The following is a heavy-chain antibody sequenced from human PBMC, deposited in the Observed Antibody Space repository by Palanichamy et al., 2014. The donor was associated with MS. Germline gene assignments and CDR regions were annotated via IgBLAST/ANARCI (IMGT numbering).Heavy chain of an antibody. J-gene: IGHJ4*02. Sequence: EVQVVQSGAEVKKPGESLTISCGASESTFYLVLDQLGCARCPGKAWSGMGRVDPSSSYSDYGPSFRGHVTISVDKSINTAFLHWTSLKASDSAMYFCSARTKFYTGLDRHFDSWGQGTLVTVSS. D-gene: IGHD3-16*01. CDR3: SARTKFYTGLDRHFDS. V-gene: IGHV5-10-1*03. CDR2: VDPSSSYS. CDR1: ESTFYLVL.